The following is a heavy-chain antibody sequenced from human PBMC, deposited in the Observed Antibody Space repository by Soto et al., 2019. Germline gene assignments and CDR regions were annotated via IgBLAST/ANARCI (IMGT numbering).Heavy chain of an antibody. J-gene: IGHJ4*02. V-gene: IGHV3-23*01. CDR1: GFTFSTYA. D-gene: IGHD3-10*01. Sequence: GSLRLSCEASGFTFSTYAMSWVCQAPGKGLEWVSTISSSSINTYDADSVKGRFTISRDNSKNTLYLQMNSLRDDDTAVYYCAKDRLYGPFEFWGQGTLVTVSS. CDR2: ISSSSINT. CDR3: AKDRLYGPFEF.